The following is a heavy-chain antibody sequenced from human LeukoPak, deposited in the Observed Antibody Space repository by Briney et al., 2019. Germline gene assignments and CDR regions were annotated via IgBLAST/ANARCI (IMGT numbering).Heavy chain of an antibody. J-gene: IGHJ4*02. CDR3: VRHISTNTGYFDS. CDR2: VYYDGTS. V-gene: IGHV4-39*01. CDR1: GASINTHSYY. Sequence: SETLSLTRTVSGASINTHSYYWGWIRQAPGKGLEWIGSVYYDGTSYSNPSLTSRAAVFVDTSRDQFSLDLSFVTAADTALYYCVRHISTNTGYFDSCGQGLQVSVSS. D-gene: IGHD2/OR15-2a*01.